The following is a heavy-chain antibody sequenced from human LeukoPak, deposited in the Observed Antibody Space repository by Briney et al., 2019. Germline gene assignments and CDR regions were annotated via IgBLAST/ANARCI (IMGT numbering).Heavy chain of an antibody. Sequence: SETLSLTCTVSGGSISSYYWSWIRQPPGKGLEWIGYIYTSGSTNYNPSLKSRVTISVDTSKNQFSLKLSSVTAADTAVYYCARQSRKQSHWFDPWGQGTLVTVSS. CDR2: IYTSGST. D-gene: IGHD6-19*01. J-gene: IGHJ5*02. CDR1: GGSISSYY. CDR3: ARQSRKQSHWFDP. V-gene: IGHV4-4*09.